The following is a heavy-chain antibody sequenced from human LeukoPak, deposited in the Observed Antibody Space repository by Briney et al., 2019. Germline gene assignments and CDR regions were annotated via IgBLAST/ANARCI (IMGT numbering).Heavy chain of an antibody. CDR3: VSAVRGSPIDY. D-gene: IGHD3-10*01. CDR2: IKTDGSET. Sequence: GGSLRLSCAASGFRFSNYWMGWVRQAPGKGPACVANIKTDGSETYYVDSVKGRFTISRDNAKNSLFLQMNSLRAEDTAIYYCVSAVRGSPIDYWGQGTLVSVPS. V-gene: IGHV3-7*01. CDR1: GFRFSNYW. J-gene: IGHJ4*02.